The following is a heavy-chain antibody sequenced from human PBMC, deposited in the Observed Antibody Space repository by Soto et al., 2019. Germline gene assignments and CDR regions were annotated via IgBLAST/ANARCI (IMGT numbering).Heavy chain of an antibody. CDR1: GGSINSYC. D-gene: IGHD4-4*01. J-gene: IGHJ4*02. Sequence: NPSETLSLTCTVSGGSINSYCWSWIRQPPGKGLERIAYIFDSGNANYNPSLKSRVTISVDTSKNQFSLKLTSVTAADTAVYYCARHRRTTVAKFYFDNWGQGALVTVSS. CDR2: IFDSGNA. V-gene: IGHV4-59*08. CDR3: ARHRRTTVAKFYFDN.